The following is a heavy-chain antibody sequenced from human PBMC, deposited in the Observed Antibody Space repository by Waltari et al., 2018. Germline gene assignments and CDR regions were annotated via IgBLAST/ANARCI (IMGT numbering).Heavy chain of an antibody. Sequence: EVQLVESGGGLVQPGGSLRPPCAASGFTFSSYSMNWVRQAPGKGLEWVSYISSSSSTIYYADSVKGRFTISRDNAKNSLYLQMNSLRAEGTAVYYCARDLATDYWGQGTLVTVSS. V-gene: IGHV3-48*01. CDR2: ISSSSSTI. J-gene: IGHJ4*02. CDR3: ARDLATDY. CDR1: GFTFSSYS.